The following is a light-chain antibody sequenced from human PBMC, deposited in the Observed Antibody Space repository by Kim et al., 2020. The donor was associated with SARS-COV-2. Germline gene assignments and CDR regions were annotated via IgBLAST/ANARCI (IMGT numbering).Light chain of an antibody. CDR1: SLRSYY. CDR3: NSRDSNDNSWV. Sequence: SSELTQDPAVSVALGQTVRITCQGDSLRSYYASWYQQKPGQAPVLVIYGKNNRPSGIPDRFSGSSSGNTASLTITGAQAEDEADYYCNSRDSNDNSWVFG. J-gene: IGLJ3*02. CDR2: GKN. V-gene: IGLV3-19*01.